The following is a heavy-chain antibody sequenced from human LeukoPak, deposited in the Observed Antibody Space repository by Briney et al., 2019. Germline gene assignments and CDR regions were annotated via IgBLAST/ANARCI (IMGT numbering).Heavy chain of an antibody. CDR3: ANIPNSFGPDY. V-gene: IGHV3-30*02. Sequence: GGSLRLSCATSEFSFSSHGMHWAPQAPGKGLEWVAFEQKDGSYKKYADSVKGRFTISRDNSKNTLYLEMNSLRVEDTAVYYCANIPNSFGPDYWGQGSLVTVSS. CDR1: EFSFSSHG. J-gene: IGHJ4*02. CDR2: EQKDGSYK. D-gene: IGHD3-16*01.